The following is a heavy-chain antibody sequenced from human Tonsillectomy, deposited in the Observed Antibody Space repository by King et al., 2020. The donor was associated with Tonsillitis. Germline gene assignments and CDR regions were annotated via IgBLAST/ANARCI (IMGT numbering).Heavy chain of an antibody. CDR1: GGSISSGGYS. V-gene: IGHV4-30-2*01. Sequence: QLQESGSGLVKPSQTLSLTCAVSGGSISSGGYSWSWIRQPPGKGLQWIGYIYHSGSTYYNPSLKSRVTISEDTSKNQFSLKLTSVTAADTAVYYWARVTSSGWSSGWFDPWGQGTLVTVSS. CDR2: IYHSGST. CDR3: ARVTSSGWSSGWFDP. J-gene: IGHJ5*02. D-gene: IGHD6-19*01.